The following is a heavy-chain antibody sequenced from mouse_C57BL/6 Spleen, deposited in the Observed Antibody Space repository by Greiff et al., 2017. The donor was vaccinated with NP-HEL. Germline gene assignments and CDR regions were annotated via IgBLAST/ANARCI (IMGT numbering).Heavy chain of an antibody. CDR2: ISYDGSN. V-gene: IGHV3-6*01. J-gene: IGHJ2*01. CDR3: AREGDRSYYFDY. CDR1: GYSITSGYY. Sequence: DVKLQESGPGLVKPSQSLTLTCSVTGYSITSGYYWNWIRQFPGNKLGWMGYISYDGSNNYNPSLKNRISITRDTSKNQFFLKLNSVTTEDTATYYCAREGDRSYYFDYWGQGTTLTVSS.